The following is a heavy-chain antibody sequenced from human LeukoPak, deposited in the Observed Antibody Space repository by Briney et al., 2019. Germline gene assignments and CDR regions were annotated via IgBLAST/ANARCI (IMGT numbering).Heavy chain of an antibody. CDR2: IYYSGST. V-gene: IGHV4-39*07. CDR1: GGSISSSSYY. CDR3: ARVGGVAAFDY. J-gene: IGHJ4*02. Sequence: PSETLSLTCTVSGGSISSSSYYWGWIRQPPGKGLEWIGTIYYSGSTYYNPSLKSRVTISVDTSKNQFSLKLSSVTAADTAVYYCARVGGVAAFDYWGQGTLVTVSS. D-gene: IGHD3-16*01.